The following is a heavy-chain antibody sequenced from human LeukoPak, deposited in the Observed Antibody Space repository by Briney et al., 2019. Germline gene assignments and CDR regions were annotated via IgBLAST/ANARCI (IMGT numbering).Heavy chain of an antibody. D-gene: IGHD4-17*01. CDR2: ISSSGSTI. CDR3: ASPSVDYGEPFDY. Sequence: GGSLRLSCAASGFTFSDYYMSWIRQAPGKGLEWASYISSSGSTIYYADSVKGRFTISRDNAKNSLYLQMNSLRAEDTAVYYCASPSVDYGEPFDYWGQGTLVTVSS. CDR1: GFTFSDYY. V-gene: IGHV3-11*01. J-gene: IGHJ4*02.